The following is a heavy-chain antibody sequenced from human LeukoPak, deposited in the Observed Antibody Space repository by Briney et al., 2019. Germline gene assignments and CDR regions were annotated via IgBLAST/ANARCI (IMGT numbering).Heavy chain of an antibody. CDR2: INPNSGGT. V-gene: IGHV1-2*02. CDR1: GYTFTGYY. D-gene: IGHD2-2*01. Sequence: ASVKVSCKASGYTFTGYYMHWVRQAPGQGLEWMGWINPNSGGTNYAQKFQGRVTMTRDTSISTAYMELSRLRSDDTAVYYCARGGIVVVPAAIGASLVDYWGQGTLVTVSS. J-gene: IGHJ4*02. CDR3: ARGGIVVVPAAIGASLVDY.